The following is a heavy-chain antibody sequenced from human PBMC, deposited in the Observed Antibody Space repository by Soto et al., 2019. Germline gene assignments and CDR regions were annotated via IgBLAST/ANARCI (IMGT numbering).Heavy chain of an antibody. CDR2: IYYSGST. D-gene: IGHD3-3*01. CDR1: GGSLSSYY. Sequence: SETLSLTCTVSGGSLSSYYWSWIRQTPGKGLEWIGYIYYSGSTNYNPSLKSRVTISVDTSKNQFSLKLSSVTAADTAVYYCARDLPSITIFGVVTPQYYFDYWGQGTLVTVSS. CDR3: ARDLPSITIFGVVTPQYYFDY. V-gene: IGHV4-59*01. J-gene: IGHJ4*02.